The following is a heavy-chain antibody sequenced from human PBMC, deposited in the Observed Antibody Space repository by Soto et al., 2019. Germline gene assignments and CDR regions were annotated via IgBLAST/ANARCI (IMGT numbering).Heavy chain of an antibody. CDR3: ATEVRLLLYGINWFDP. J-gene: IGHJ5*02. Sequence: SVKVSCKAPGGTFSSYAISWVRQAPGQGLEWMGGIIPIFGTANYAQKFQGRVTITADKSTSTAYMELSSLRSEDTAVYYCATEVRLLLYGINWFDPWGQVTLVTVYS. D-gene: IGHD3-22*01. V-gene: IGHV1-69*06. CDR2: IIPIFGTA. CDR1: GGTFSSYA.